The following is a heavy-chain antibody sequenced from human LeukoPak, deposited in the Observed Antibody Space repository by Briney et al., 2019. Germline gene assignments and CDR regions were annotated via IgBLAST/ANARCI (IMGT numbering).Heavy chain of an antibody. V-gene: IGHV3-23*01. Sequence: GGSLRLSCAASGFTFSSYGMSWVRQAPGKGLEWVSAISGSGGSTYYADSVKGRFTISRDNSKNTLYLQMNSLRAEDTAVYYCALTRGGFGELRFDYWGQGTLVTVSS. CDR1: GFTFSSYG. J-gene: IGHJ4*02. CDR2: ISGSGGST. D-gene: IGHD3-10*01. CDR3: ALTRGGFGELRFDY.